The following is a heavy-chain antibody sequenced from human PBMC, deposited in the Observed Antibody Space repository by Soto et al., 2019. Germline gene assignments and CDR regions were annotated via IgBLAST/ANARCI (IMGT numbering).Heavy chain of an antibody. J-gene: IGHJ6*02. Sequence: PGGSLRLSCAASGFTFSSYAMSWVRQAPGKGLEWVSAISGSGGSTYYTDSVKGRFTISRDNSKNTLYLQMNSLRAEDTAVYYCAKDPVLGQQLVVPNYYGMDVWGQGTTVTVSS. CDR2: ISGSGGST. D-gene: IGHD6-13*01. CDR1: GFTFSSYA. V-gene: IGHV3-23*01. CDR3: AKDPVLGQQLVVPNYYGMDV.